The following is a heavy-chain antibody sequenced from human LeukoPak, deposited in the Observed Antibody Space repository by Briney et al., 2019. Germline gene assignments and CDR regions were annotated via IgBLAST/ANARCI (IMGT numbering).Heavy chain of an antibody. CDR2: ISSDGSST. V-gene: IGHV3-74*01. CDR3: ARISLSGWVNDH. J-gene: IGHJ4*02. CDR1: GFTFSSHW. Sequence: GGSLTLSCAASGFTFSSHWMHWVRQAPGKGLVWVTRISSDGSSTRYAGSVKGRFTISRDNAKNTLSLQMSSLRAEDTAMYYCARISLSGWVNDHWGQGTLVTVSS. D-gene: IGHD6-19*01.